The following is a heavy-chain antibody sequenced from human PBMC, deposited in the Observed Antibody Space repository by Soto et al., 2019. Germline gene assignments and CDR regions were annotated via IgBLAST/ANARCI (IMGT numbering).Heavy chain of an antibody. CDR1: GFTFSSYA. D-gene: IGHD3-10*01. J-gene: IGHJ4*02. CDR2: ISGRGGST. V-gene: IGHV3-23*01. CDR3: AKGPLWFGELLARTIYFDY. Sequence: GGSLRLSCAASGFTFSSYAMSWVRQAPGKGLEWVSAISGRGGSTYYADSVKGRFTISRDNSKNTRYLQMNSLRAEDTAVYYCAKGPLWFGELLARTIYFDYWGQGTLVTVSS.